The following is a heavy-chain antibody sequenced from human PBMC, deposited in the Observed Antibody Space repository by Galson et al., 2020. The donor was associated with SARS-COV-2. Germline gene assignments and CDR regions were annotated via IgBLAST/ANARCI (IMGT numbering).Heavy chain of an antibody. V-gene: IGHV3-30*04. J-gene: IGHJ6*02. CDR2: ISYDGSNK. Sequence: GGSLRLSCAASGFTFSSYAMHWVRQAPGKGLEWVAVISYDGSNKYYADSVKGRFTISRDNSKNTLYLQMNSLRAEDTAVYYCARAARRNYYYGMDVWGQGTTVTVSS. CDR1: GFTFSSYA. CDR3: ARAARRNYYYGMDV.